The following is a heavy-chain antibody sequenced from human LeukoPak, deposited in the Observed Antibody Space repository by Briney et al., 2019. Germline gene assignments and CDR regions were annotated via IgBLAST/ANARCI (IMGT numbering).Heavy chain of an antibody. CDR2: IWYDGNNK. V-gene: IGHV3-33*06. CDR1: GFTFSGYG. D-gene: IGHD5-18*01. Sequence: GGSLRLSCAASGFTFSGYGMHWVRQAPDKGLEWVAVIWYDGNNKYYADSVKGRFTISRDNSKNTLYLQMNSLRAEDTAVYYCAKDWGYTTLVSYYFDYWGQGALVTVSS. CDR3: AKDWGYTTLVSYYFDY. J-gene: IGHJ4*02.